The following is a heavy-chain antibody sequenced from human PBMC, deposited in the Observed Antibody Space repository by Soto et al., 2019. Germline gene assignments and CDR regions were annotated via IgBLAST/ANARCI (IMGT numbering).Heavy chain of an antibody. D-gene: IGHD6-19*01. V-gene: IGHV1-69*13. CDR2: IIPIFGTA. CDR3: ARAHSSGCCFDP. CDR1: GGTFSSYA. J-gene: IGHJ5*02. Sequence: VKVSCKASGGTFSSYAISWVRQAPGQGLEWMGGIIPIFGTANYAQKFQGRVTITADKSTSTAYMELSSLRSEDTAVYYCARAHSSGCCFDPWGQGTLVTVSS.